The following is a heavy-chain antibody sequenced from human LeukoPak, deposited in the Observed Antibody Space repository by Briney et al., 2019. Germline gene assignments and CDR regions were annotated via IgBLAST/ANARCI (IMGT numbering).Heavy chain of an antibody. D-gene: IGHD3-16*02. J-gene: IGHJ3*02. CDR1: GSSVNSDQY. Sequence: PSETLSLTCDVSGSSVNSDQYWGWMRHSPGAGLEWIGSVHQTGSPYYNPSLGSRVSLSIDSTKNSFSLRLTSVTAADTAVYYCAMLRLGELSLLANAYDIWDQGTMVIVSS. CDR2: VHQTGSP. CDR3: AMLRLGELSLLANAYDI. V-gene: IGHV4-38-2*01.